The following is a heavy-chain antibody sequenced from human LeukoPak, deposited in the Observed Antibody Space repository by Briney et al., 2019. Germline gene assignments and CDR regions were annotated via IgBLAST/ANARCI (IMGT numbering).Heavy chain of an antibody. V-gene: IGHV4-34*01. CDR2: INHSGST. CDR3: ARGNTGDSGSYYGAYYYYYYMDV. D-gene: IGHD1-26*01. CDR1: GGSFSGYY. J-gene: IGHJ6*03. Sequence: SETLSLTCAVYGGSFSGYYWSWIRQPPGKGLEWIGEINHSGSTNYNPSLKSRVTISVDTSKNQFSLKLSSVTAADTAVYYCARGNTGDSGSYYGAYYYYYYMDVWGKGTPVTVSS.